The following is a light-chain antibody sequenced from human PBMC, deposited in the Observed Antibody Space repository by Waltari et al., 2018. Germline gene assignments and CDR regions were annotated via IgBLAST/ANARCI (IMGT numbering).Light chain of an antibody. J-gene: IGKJ1*01. V-gene: IGKV2-28*01. CDR3: MQALQTPPT. CDR2: LAS. Sequence: DIVLTQSPLSLRVTHGEPASIPCRSSRSLLHSNGYNYLGWYLQKPGQSPQLLIYLASSRASGVPDRFSGSGSDTDFTLKISRVEAEDVGVYYCMQALQTPPTFGQGTKVEIK. CDR1: RSLLHSNGYNY.